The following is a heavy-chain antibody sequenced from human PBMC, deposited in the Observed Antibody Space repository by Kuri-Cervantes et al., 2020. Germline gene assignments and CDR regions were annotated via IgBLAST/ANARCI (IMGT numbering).Heavy chain of an antibody. J-gene: IGHJ4*02. Sequence: GESLKISCAASGFTFSDYYMNWVRQAPGKGLEWVSSISSSSTVYYADSVKGRFTISRDNAKNSLYLQMNSLRAEDTAVYYCARDWSEQLWPTFDYWGQGTLVTVSS. CDR3: ARDWSEQLWPTFDY. CDR2: ISSSSTV. CDR1: GFTFSDYY. V-gene: IGHV3-69-1*01. D-gene: IGHD5-18*01.